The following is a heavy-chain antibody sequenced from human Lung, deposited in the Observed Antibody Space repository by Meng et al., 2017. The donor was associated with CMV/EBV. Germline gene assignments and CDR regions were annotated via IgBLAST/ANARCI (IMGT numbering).Heavy chain of an antibody. CDR2: IRGDGKDI. J-gene: IGHJ3*02. Sequence: GESLKISCAASEFTFSSHWIHWVRQAPGKGLVWVSHIRGDGKDIGYAGSVKGRFTISRDNAKNTAYLQMNSLRAEDTAVYYCAREAGTFPGGFAIWGQG. V-gene: IGHV3-74*01. D-gene: IGHD1-14*01. CDR1: EFTFSSHW. CDR3: AREAGTFPGGFAI.